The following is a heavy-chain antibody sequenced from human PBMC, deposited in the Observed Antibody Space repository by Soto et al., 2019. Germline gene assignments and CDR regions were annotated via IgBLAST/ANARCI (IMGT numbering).Heavy chain of an antibody. CDR1: GFTFSSYS. Sequence: EVQLVESGGGLVKPGGSLRLSCAASGFTFSSYSMNWVRQAPGKGLEWVSSISSSSSYIYYADSVKGRFTISRDNAKNSLFLQMNSLRAEDTAVYYCARLYSGYGLVFDYWGQGTLVTVSS. CDR3: ARLYSGYGLVFDY. V-gene: IGHV3-21*01. D-gene: IGHD5-12*01. CDR2: ISSSSSYI. J-gene: IGHJ4*02.